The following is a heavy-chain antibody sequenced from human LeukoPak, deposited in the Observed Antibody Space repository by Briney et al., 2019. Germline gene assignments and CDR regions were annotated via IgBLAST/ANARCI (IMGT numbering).Heavy chain of an antibody. CDR2: IYYSGST. D-gene: IGHD3-22*01. CDR3: ASASITMIVVVAQDAFDI. J-gene: IGHJ3*02. V-gene: IGHV4-39*01. Sequence: SETLSLTCTVSGGSISSSSYYWGWIRQPPGKGLEWIGSIYYSGSTYYNPSLKSRVTISVDTSKNQFSLKLSSVTAADTAVYYCASASITMIVVVAQDAFDIWGQGTMVTVSS. CDR1: GGSISSSSYY.